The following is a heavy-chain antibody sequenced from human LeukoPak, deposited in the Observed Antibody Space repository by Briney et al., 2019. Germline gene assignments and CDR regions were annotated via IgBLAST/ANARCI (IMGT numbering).Heavy chain of an antibody. J-gene: IGHJ4*02. Sequence: ASVKVSCTASGGTFSSYAISWVRQAPGQGLEWMGGIIPIFGTANYAQKFQGRVTITTDESTSTAYMELSSLRSEDTAVYYCARDGGVAGGEVYWGQGTLVTVSS. CDR2: IIPIFGTA. V-gene: IGHV1-69*05. CDR1: GGTFSSYA. D-gene: IGHD6-19*01. CDR3: ARDGGVAGGEVY.